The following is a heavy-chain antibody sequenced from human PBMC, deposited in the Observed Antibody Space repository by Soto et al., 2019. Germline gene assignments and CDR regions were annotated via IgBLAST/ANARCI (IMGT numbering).Heavy chain of an antibody. CDR3: AGTARWEAAASMDV. D-gene: IGHD2-2*01. CDR1: GYTFTSYD. J-gene: IGHJ6*02. V-gene: IGHV1-8*01. Sequence: QVQLVQSGAEVKKPGASVTVSCKASGYTFTSYDINWVRQATGQGLEWMGWMNPHSGNTGYAQKFQGRVNMTSNTSISTAYMELSSLRSEDTAVYYCAGTARWEAAASMDVWGQGTTVTVSS. CDR2: MNPHSGNT.